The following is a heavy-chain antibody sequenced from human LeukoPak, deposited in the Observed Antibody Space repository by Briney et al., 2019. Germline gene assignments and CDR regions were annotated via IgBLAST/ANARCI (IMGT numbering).Heavy chain of an antibody. D-gene: IGHD6-19*01. CDR3: ARDPPRGYSSGWYPGRAFDI. J-gene: IGHJ3*02. V-gene: IGHV4-4*02. Sequence: SETLSLTCAVSGGSISSSNWWSWVRQPPGKGLEWIGEIYHSGSTNYNPSLKSRVTISVDKSKNQFSLKLSSVTAADTAVYYCARDPPRGYSSGWYPGRAFDIWGQGTMVTVSS. CDR2: IYHSGST. CDR1: GGSISSSNW.